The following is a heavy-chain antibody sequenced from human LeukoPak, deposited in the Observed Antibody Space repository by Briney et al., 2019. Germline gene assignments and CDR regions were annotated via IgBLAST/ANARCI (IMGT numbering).Heavy chain of an antibody. CDR2: ISGSGGST. CDR1: GFTFSSYA. CDR3: AKAAEQWLTYYYYYYMDV. V-gene: IGHV3-23*01. Sequence: GGSLRLSCAASGFTFSSYAMSWVRQAPGKGLEWVSAISGSGGSTYYADSVKGRFTISRDNSKNTLYLQMNSLRAEDTAVYYCAKAAEQWLTYYYYYYMDVWGKGTTVTVSS. J-gene: IGHJ6*03. D-gene: IGHD6-19*01.